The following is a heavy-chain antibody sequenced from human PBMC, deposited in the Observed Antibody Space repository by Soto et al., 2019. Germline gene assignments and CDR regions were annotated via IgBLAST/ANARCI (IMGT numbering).Heavy chain of an antibody. CDR2: IIPIFGTA. Sequence: SVKVSCKASVGTFSSYAISWVRQAPGQGLEWMGGIIPIFGTANYAQKFQGRVTITADESTSTAYMELSSLRSEDTAVYYCARDCGGSCYYYYYGMDVWGQGTTVTVSS. V-gene: IGHV1-69*13. CDR1: VGTFSSYA. D-gene: IGHD2-15*01. J-gene: IGHJ6*02. CDR3: ARDCGGSCYYYYYGMDV.